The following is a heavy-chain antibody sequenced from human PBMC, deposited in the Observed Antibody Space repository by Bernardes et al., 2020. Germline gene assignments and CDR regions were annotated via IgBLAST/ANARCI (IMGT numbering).Heavy chain of an antibody. CDR2: IYYSGST. Sequence: SETLSLTCTVSGVSISSYYWSWIRQPPGKGLEWIGYIYYSGSTNYNPSLKSRVTISVDTSKNQFSLKLSSVTAADTAVYYCSRDDCGGDCWYMDVWGQGTTVTVSS. D-gene: IGHD2-21*01. CDR1: GVSISSYY. CDR3: SRDDCGGDCWYMDV. J-gene: IGHJ6*02. V-gene: IGHV4-59*01.